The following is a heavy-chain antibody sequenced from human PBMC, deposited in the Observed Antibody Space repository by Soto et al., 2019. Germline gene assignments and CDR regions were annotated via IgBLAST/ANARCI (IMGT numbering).Heavy chain of an antibody. CDR3: ARDTGNSFDY. CDR2: ISPHNGNT. CDR1: GYTFNTYF. J-gene: IGHJ4*02. V-gene: IGHV1-18*01. Sequence: HVQLVQSGGELKKPGASVKVSCNTSGYTFNTYFITWVRQAPGQGLEWMGWISPHNGNTNYAEKFQGRVTMTADTITKTAHMELRNLRIDDTAVYYCARDTGNSFDYWGQGTPVTVSS.